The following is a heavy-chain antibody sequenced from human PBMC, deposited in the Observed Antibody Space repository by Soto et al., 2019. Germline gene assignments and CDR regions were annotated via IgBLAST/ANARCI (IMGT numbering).Heavy chain of an antibody. J-gene: IGHJ5*02. D-gene: IGHD2-15*01. Sequence: SETLSLTCTVSGGSISSGDCYWSWIRQPPGKGLEWIGYIYYSGSTYYNPSLKSRVTISVDTSKNQFSLKLSSVTAADTAVYYCARERYCSGGSCYFLNWFDPWGQRTLLTVSS. V-gene: IGHV4-30-4*01. CDR3: ARERYCSGGSCYFLNWFDP. CDR1: GGSISSGDCY. CDR2: IYYSGST.